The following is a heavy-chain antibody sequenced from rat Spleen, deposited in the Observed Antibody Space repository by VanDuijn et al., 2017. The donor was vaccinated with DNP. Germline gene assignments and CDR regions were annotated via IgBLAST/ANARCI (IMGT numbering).Heavy chain of an antibody. D-gene: IGHD1-1*01. CDR3: ARDLLNYAMDA. J-gene: IGHJ4*01. Sequence: EVQLVESGGGLVQPGNSLRLSCAASGFSFSDYAMAWVRQVPTKGLEWVASISISGVSTYYRDSVKGRFTVSRDNAKSTLYLQMDSLRSEDTATYYCARDLLNYAMDAWGQGTSVTVSS. CDR1: GFSFSDYA. V-gene: IGHV5S23*01. CDR2: ISISGVST.